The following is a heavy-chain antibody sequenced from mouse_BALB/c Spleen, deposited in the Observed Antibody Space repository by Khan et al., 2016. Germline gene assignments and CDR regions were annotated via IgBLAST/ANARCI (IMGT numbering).Heavy chain of an antibody. D-gene: IGHD1-1*01. Sequence: EVQLQQPGPELVKPGASVKVSCKASGYAFTSYNMYWVKQSHGKSLEWIGYIDPYNGGTSYSQKFKGKATLTVDKSSSTASMHLNSLKSEDSAVYYCAREGITTVVAKGLDYWGQGTTLTVSA. V-gene: IGHV1S135*01. CDR1: GYAFTSYN. CDR3: AREGITTVVAKGLDY. CDR2: IDPYNGGT. J-gene: IGHJ2*01.